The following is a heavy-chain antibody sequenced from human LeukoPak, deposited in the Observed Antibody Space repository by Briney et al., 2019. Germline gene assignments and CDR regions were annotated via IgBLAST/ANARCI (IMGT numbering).Heavy chain of an antibody. J-gene: IGHJ4*02. CDR2: INAGNGNT. Sequence: GASVKVSCEASGYTFTSYAMHWVRQAPGQRLEWMGWINAGNGNTKYSQKFQGRVTITRDTSASTAYMELSSLRSEDTAVYYCARDSLDGYSSGWTLDYWGQGTLVTVSS. CDR1: GYTFTSYA. CDR3: ARDSLDGYSSGWTLDY. D-gene: IGHD6-19*01. V-gene: IGHV1-3*01.